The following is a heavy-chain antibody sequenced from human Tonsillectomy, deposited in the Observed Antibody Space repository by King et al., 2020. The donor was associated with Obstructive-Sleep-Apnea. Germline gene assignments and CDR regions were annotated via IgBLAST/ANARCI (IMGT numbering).Heavy chain of an antibody. D-gene: IGHD3-22*01. V-gene: IGHV5-51*01. J-gene: IGHJ3*02. CDR2: IYPVDSDT. Sequence: VQLVESGAEVKKPGESLKISGKGSGYSFTSYWIGWVRQMPGKGLAWSGIIYPVDSDTRDSPSFQGQVTISADKSISTAYLQWSSLKASDTAMYYWARGGVGSSGYYGHAFDIWGQGTMVTVSS. CDR3: ARGGVGSSGYYGHAFDI. CDR1: GYSFTSYW.